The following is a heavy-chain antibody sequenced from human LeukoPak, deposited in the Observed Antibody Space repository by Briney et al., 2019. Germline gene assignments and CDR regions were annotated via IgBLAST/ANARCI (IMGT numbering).Heavy chain of an antibody. D-gene: IGHD6-6*01. J-gene: IGHJ2*01. V-gene: IGHV3-23*01. CDR2: ITGGGDIT. CDR3: ARDRRPWYFDL. CDR1: GFTFSSYA. Sequence: GESLRLSCAASGFTFSSYAMSWVRQAPGNGLEWVSTITGGGDITKYADSVKGRFTTSRDDPKNTLYLQMNSLRADDTAVYYCARDRRPWYFDLWGRGTLVTVPS.